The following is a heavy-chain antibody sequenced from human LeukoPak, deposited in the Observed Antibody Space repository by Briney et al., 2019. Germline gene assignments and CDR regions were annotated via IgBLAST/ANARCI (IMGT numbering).Heavy chain of an antibody. CDR3: ARGPLGTAMVRYYFDY. D-gene: IGHD5-18*01. Sequence: PGGSLRLSCAASGFTFSSYAMHWVRQAPAKGLEWVAVISYDGSNKYYADSLKGRFTISRDNSKNTLYLQMNSLRAEDTAVYYCARGPLGTAMVRYYFDYWGQGTLVTVSS. CDR2: ISYDGSNK. J-gene: IGHJ4*02. V-gene: IGHV3-30-3*01. CDR1: GFTFSSYA.